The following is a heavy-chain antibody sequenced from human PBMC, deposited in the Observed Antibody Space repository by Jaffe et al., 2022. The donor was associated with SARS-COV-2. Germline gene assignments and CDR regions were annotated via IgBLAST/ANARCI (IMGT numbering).Heavy chain of an antibody. D-gene: IGHD6-13*01. J-gene: IGHJ5*02. CDR3: ARDGGALLTQQLVKSLYNWFDP. V-gene: IGHV3-30*04. CDR2: ISFDGSNK. Sequence: QVQLVESGGGVVQPGRSLRLSCAASGFTFSSYAMHWVRQAPGKGLEWVAGISFDGSNKYYVDSVKGRFTISRDNSKNTLYLQMNSLRAEDTAVYYCARDGGALLTQQLVKSLYNWFDPWGQGTLVTVSS. CDR1: GFTFSSYA.